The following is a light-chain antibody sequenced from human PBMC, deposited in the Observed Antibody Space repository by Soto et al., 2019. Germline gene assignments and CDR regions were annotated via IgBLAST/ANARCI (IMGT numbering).Light chain of an antibody. CDR1: QAISSW. J-gene: IGKJ5*01. CDR3: QQASVTPLT. Sequence: DIQMTQSPSSVSASVGDRVTITCRASQAISSWVVWYQQKPGKAPKLLIYAASTLQSGVPSRFSGSGSGTDFTLTIYHLHSEDFATYYCQQASVTPLTFGHGTRLEL. CDR2: AAS. V-gene: IGKV1-12*01.